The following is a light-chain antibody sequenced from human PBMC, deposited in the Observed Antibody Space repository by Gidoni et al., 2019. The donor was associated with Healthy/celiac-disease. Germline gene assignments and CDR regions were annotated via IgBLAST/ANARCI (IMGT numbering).Light chain of an antibody. V-gene: IGKV1-33*01. CDR3: QQYDNLPSWT. CDR2: DAS. J-gene: IGKJ1*01. CDR1: QDISNY. Sequence: DIQMTQSPSSLSASVGDRVTINCQASQDISNYLNWYQQKPGKAPKPLIYDASNLETGVPSRFKGRGSGTDFTFTISSLQPEDIATYYCQQYDNLPSWTFGQGTKVEIK.